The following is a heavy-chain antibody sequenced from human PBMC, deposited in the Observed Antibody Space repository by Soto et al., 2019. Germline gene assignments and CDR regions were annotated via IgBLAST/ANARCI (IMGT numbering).Heavy chain of an antibody. V-gene: IGHV4-30-4*01. CDR1: GGSISSGDYY. CDR2: IYYSGST. J-gene: IGHJ4*02. D-gene: IGHD4-17*01. Sequence: PSETLSLTCTVSGGSISSGDYYWSWIRQPPGKGLEWIGYIYYSGSTYYNPSLKSRVTISVDTSKNQFSLKLSSVTAADTAVYYCARVSTVTTWLDYWGQGTLVTVSS. CDR3: ARVSTVTTWLDY.